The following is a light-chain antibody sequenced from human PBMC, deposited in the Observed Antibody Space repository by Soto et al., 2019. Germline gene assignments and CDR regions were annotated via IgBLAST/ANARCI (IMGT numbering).Light chain of an antibody. CDR2: GAS. CDR3: QQFGSSPYT. CDR1: QSVGSSY. Sequence: EIVLTQSPGTLSLSPGERATLSCRASQSVGSSYLAWYQQKPGQAPRLLIYGASSRATGIPDRFSGSGSGTDFTLTISRLGPEDFAVYYCQQFGSSPYTFGRGTNLEI. J-gene: IGKJ2*01. V-gene: IGKV3-20*01.